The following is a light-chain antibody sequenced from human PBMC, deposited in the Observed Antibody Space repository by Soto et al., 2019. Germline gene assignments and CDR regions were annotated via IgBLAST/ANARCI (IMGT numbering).Light chain of an antibody. V-gene: IGKV1-5*01. CDR1: QSISSW. CDR3: QQYNSWRT. CDR2: DAS. Sequence: GDRVTITCRASQSISSWLAWYQQKPGKAPKLLIYDASSLESGVPSRFSGSGSGTEFTLTISSLQPDDFATYYCQQYNSWRTFGQGTKVDIK. J-gene: IGKJ1*01.